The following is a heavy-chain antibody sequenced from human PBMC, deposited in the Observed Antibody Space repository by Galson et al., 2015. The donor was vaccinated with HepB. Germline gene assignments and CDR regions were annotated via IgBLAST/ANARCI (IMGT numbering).Heavy chain of an antibody. J-gene: IGHJ3*01. V-gene: IGHV3-53*01. CDR1: GFTVSSNY. CDR3: ARRVEGAFGV. CDR2: ILSDGTT. Sequence: SLRLSCAASGFTVSSNYMGWVRQAPGKGLEWVSAILSDGTTSYTDSMRGRFTISRDNSKNTLYLQMNSLRTDDTAVYYCARRVEGAFGVWGQGTMVAVSS.